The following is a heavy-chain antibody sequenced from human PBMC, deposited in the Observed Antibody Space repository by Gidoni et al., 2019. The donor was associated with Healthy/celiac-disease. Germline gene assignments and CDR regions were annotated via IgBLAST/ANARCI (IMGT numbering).Heavy chain of an antibody. D-gene: IGHD3-22*01. Sequence: EVQLVESGGGLVQPGGSLRLSCAASGFTVSSNYMSWVRQAPGKGLEWVSVIYSGGSTYYADSVKGRFTISRHNSKNTLYLQRNSLRAEDTAVYYCAGYSSGPQWAFDIWGQGTMVTVSS. J-gene: IGHJ3*02. CDR2: IYSGGST. CDR1: GFTVSSNY. V-gene: IGHV3-53*04. CDR3: AGYSSGPQWAFDI.